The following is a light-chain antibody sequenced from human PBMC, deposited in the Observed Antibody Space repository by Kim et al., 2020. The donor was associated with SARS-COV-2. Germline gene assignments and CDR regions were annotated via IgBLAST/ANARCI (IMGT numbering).Light chain of an antibody. CDR2: GAS. V-gene: IGKV3-20*01. CDR3: QQYGSSLYT. Sequence: EIVLTQSPGTLSLSPGERATLSCRASQSVSSRSLAWYQQKPGQAPRLLFYGASSRATGIPHRFSGSGSGTDFTLTIRRLEPEDFAVYYCQQYGSSLYTFGGGTKVDIK. CDR1: QSVSSRS. J-gene: IGKJ4*01.